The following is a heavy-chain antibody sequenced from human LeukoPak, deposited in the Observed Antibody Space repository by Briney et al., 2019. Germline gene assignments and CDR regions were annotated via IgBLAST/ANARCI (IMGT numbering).Heavy chain of an antibody. D-gene: IGHD3-3*01. V-gene: IGHV1-18*01. CDR3: ARALYDLGRKPFDP. CDR1: GYTFTSYG. CDR2: ISAYNGNT. J-gene: IGHJ5*02. Sequence: ASVKVSCKASGYTFTSYGISWVRQAPGQGLEWMGWISAYNGNTNYAQKLQGRVTMTTDTSTSTAYMELRSLRSDDTAVYYCARALYDLGRKPFDPWGQGTLVTVSS.